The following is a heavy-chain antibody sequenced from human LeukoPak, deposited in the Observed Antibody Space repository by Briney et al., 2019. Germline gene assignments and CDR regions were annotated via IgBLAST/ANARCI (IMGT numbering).Heavy chain of an antibody. Sequence: PGGSLRLSCAASGFTFSNYEMNWVRQAPGKGLEWVSYISSSGSTTYYADSVKGRFTISRDNAKNSLYLQMNSLRAEDTAVYYCARGYCSGGSCYFDYWSQGTLVTVSS. CDR1: GFTFSNYE. CDR2: ISSSGSTT. J-gene: IGHJ4*02. V-gene: IGHV3-48*03. CDR3: ARGYCSGGSCYFDY. D-gene: IGHD2-15*01.